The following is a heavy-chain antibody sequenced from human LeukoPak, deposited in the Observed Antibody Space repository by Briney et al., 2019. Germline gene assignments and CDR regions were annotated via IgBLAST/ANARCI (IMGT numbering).Heavy chain of an antibody. CDR1: GGTFSSYA. Sequence: ASVKVSCKASGGTFSSYAISWVRQAPGQGLEWMGWINPNSGGTNYAQKFQGRVTMTRDTSISTAYMELSRLRSDDTAVYYCARDLITVTTWRLGAFDIWGQGTMVTVSS. J-gene: IGHJ3*02. V-gene: IGHV1-2*02. CDR2: INPNSGGT. CDR3: ARDLITVTTWRLGAFDI. D-gene: IGHD4-17*01.